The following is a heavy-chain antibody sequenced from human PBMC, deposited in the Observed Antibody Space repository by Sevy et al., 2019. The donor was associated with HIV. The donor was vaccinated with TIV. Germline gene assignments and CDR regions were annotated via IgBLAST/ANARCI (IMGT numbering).Heavy chain of an antibody. Sequence: GGSLRLSCAASGFTFSSYAMHWVRQAPGKGLEWVAVISYDGSNKYYADSVKGRFTISRDNSKNTLYLQMNSLRAEDMAVYYCARGYSGYGYYFDYWGQGTLVTVSS. CDR2: ISYDGSNK. CDR3: ARGYSGYGYYFDY. CDR1: GFTFSSYA. J-gene: IGHJ4*02. D-gene: IGHD5-12*01. V-gene: IGHV3-30-3*01.